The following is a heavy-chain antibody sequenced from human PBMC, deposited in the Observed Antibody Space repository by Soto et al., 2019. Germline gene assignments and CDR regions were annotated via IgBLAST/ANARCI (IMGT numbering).Heavy chain of an antibody. J-gene: IGHJ6*02. CDR2: VHHSWGS. Sequence: QVQLQESGPGLVKPSETLSLSCTVSGGSISSYYWSWIRQPPGKGMEWIGYVHHSWGSTYNPSLQSRVAISLDTSKSQLSLKLTSVTATDTAVYYCARQGFGAPHGLVDVWGQGTTVTVSS. V-gene: IGHV4-59*08. CDR1: GGSISSYY. CDR3: ARQGFGAPHGLVDV. D-gene: IGHD3-10*01.